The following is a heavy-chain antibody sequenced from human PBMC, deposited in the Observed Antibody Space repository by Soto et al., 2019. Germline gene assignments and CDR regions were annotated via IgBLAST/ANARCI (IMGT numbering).Heavy chain of an antibody. D-gene: IGHD1-1*01. CDR1: GFTFTNYE. CDR2: ISSSGSST. Sequence: GGSLRLSCAASGFTFTNYEINWVRQAPGKGLEWISYISSSGSSTYYADSVKGRFTISRDNAKTSVYLQMNSLRAEDTAVYYCARDRTGTGKIYYFDYWGQGTLATVSS. J-gene: IGHJ4*02. V-gene: IGHV3-48*03. CDR3: ARDRTGTGKIYYFDY.